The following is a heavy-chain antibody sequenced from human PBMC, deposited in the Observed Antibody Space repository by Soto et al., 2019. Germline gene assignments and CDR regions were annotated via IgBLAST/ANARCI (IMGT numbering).Heavy chain of an antibody. CDR1: GDSISNLDYF. V-gene: IGHV4-30-4*01. CDR2: IYKSATT. CDR3: ARGRYCLTGRCFPNWFDS. D-gene: IGHD7-27*01. Sequence: SETLSLTCSVSGDSISNLDYFWAWIRQPPGQALEYIGYIYKSATTYYNPSFESRVAISVYTSKSQFSLNVTSVTAADTAVYFCARGRYCLTGRCFPNWFDSWGQGALVTVSS. J-gene: IGHJ5*01.